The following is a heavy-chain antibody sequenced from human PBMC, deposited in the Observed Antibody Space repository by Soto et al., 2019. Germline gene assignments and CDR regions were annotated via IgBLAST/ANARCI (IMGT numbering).Heavy chain of an antibody. J-gene: IGHJ4*02. D-gene: IGHD3-10*01. V-gene: IGHV1-69*12. CDR1: GGTFSSYA. CDR2: IIPIFGTA. Sequence: QVQLVQSGAEVKKPGSSVKVSCKASGGTFSSYAISWVRQAPGQGLEWMGGIIPIFGTANYAQKFQGRVKVTADESTGTANMELSSLRSEDTAVYYGAATYGSGSYYNGFDYWGQGTLVTVSS. CDR3: AATYGSGSYYNGFDY.